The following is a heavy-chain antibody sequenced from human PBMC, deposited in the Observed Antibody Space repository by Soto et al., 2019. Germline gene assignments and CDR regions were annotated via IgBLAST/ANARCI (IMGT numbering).Heavy chain of an antibody. CDR3: ARDGPPYYYGSGSYSVY. Sequence: QVQLVESGGGVVQPGRSLRLSCAASGFTFSSYGMHWVRQAPGKGLEWVAVIWYDGSNKYYADSVKGRFTISRDNSKNTLYLQMNRLRAEDTAVYYCARDGPPYYYGSGSYSVYWGQGTLVTVSS. V-gene: IGHV3-33*01. CDR2: IWYDGSNK. J-gene: IGHJ4*02. CDR1: GFTFSSYG. D-gene: IGHD3-10*01.